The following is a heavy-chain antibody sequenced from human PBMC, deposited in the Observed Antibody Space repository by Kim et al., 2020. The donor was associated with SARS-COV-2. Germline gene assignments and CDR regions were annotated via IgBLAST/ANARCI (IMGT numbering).Heavy chain of an antibody. Sequence: GWSLRLSCVTSGFTFSDYALSWVRQAPGKGLEWVSAISGSGRTTYSADSVKGRFTLSRDTSKNTVYLQMNSLRAEDTAMYYCARFDDSNGYYQYYFDYWGQGTLVTVSS. CDR2: ISGSGRTT. J-gene: IGHJ4*02. D-gene: IGHD3-22*01. V-gene: IGHV3-23*01. CDR1: GFTFSDYA. CDR3: ARFDDSNGYYQYYFDY.